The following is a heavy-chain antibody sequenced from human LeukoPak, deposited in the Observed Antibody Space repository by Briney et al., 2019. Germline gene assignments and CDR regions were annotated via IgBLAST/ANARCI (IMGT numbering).Heavy chain of an antibody. Sequence: GGSLRLPCAASGFTFSDYYMSWIRQAPGKGLEWVSYISASGNTIYYADSVKGRFTISRDNAKTSLHLQMNSLRADDTAVYYCARDLNGDYPEDSLDIWGPGTMVTVSS. CDR3: ARDLNGDYPEDSLDI. CDR1: GFTFSDYY. J-gene: IGHJ3*02. CDR2: ISASGNTI. V-gene: IGHV3-11*04. D-gene: IGHD4-17*01.